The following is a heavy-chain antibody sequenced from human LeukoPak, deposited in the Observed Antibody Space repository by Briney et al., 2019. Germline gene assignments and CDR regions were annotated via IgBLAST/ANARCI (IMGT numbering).Heavy chain of an antibody. Sequence: PSETLSLTCTVSGGSISSYYLSWIRQPPGKGLEWIRYIYYSGSTNYNPSLKSRVTISVDTSKNQFSLKLSSVTAADTAVYYCARGGIVAPNWLDLWGQGTLVTVSS. V-gene: IGHV4-59*01. CDR1: GGSISSYY. J-gene: IGHJ5*02. CDR2: IYYSGST. D-gene: IGHD1-26*01. CDR3: ARGGIVAPNWLDL.